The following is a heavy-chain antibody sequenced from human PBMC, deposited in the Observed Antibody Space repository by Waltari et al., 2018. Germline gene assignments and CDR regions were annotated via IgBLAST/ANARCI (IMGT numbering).Heavy chain of an antibody. J-gene: IGHJ4*02. CDR3: ARDPKRQAAAGD. V-gene: IGHV3-21*01. Sequence: EVQLVESGGGLVKPGGSLRLSCAASGFTFSSYSMNWVRQAPGKGLEWVSSISSSSSYIYYADAGKGRFTISRDNAKNALYLQMNSLRAEDTAVYYCARDPKRQAAAGDWGQGTLVTVSS. CDR1: GFTFSSYS. D-gene: IGHD6-13*01. CDR2: ISSSSSYI.